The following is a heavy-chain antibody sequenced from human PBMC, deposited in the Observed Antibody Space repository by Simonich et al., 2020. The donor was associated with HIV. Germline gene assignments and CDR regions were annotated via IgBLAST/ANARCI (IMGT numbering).Heavy chain of an antibody. CDR1: GGSFSTYY. J-gene: IGHJ5*02. D-gene: IGHD6-13*01. Sequence: QVQLQESGPGLVKPSETLSLTCTVSGGSFSTYYWGWIRQPPGKGLGWIGYIYYSGTTNYNPSLKSRVTISVDTSKKQFSLKLSSVTAADTAVYYCARQPRIAAAGGGWFDPWGQGTLVTVSS. CDR3: ARQPRIAAAGGGWFDP. V-gene: IGHV4-59*01. CDR2: IYYSGTT.